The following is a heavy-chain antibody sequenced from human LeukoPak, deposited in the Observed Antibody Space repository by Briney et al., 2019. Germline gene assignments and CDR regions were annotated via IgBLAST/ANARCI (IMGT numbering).Heavy chain of an antibody. J-gene: IGHJ4*02. Sequence: GGSLRLSCAASGFTFSNYWMHWVRQVPGKGLVWVSRINGDGSSTNYADSVKGRFTISRDNAKNTLYLQVNSLRAEDTAVYYCARGPNYYDSTGMSDWGQGTLVTVSS. D-gene: IGHD3-22*01. V-gene: IGHV3-74*01. CDR3: ARGPNYYDSTGMSD. CDR1: GFTFSNYW. CDR2: INGDGSST.